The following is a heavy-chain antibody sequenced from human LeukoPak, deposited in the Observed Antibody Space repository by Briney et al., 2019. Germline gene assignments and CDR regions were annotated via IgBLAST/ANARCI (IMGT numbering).Heavy chain of an antibody. V-gene: IGHV1-2*06. Sequence: GASVKVSCKGSGYTFIDYYIHWVRQAPGQGLEWMGRINPNSGGTNYAQKFQGRVTMTRDTSINAAYMELSRLRSDDTAVYYCARDPWGGDIVVPAAIHDPWGQGSLVIVSS. CDR3: ARDPWGGDIVVPAAIHDP. CDR1: GYTFIDYY. D-gene: IGHD2-2*01. J-gene: IGHJ5*02. CDR2: INPNSGGT.